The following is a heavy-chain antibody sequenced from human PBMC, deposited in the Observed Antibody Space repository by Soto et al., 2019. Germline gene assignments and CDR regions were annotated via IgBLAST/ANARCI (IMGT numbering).Heavy chain of an antibody. CDR3: ARGLSGYYGFDY. Sequence: EVQLVESGGGLVQFGGSLRLSCAASGFTFSSYWMHWVRQVPGKGLVWVSRIKGDGTNTGYADYVKGRFTLSRDKVKNTLYLPLNSLRAEDTAVYYCARGLSGYYGFDYWGQGTLVTVSS. V-gene: IGHV3-74*01. CDR2: IKGDGTNT. D-gene: IGHD5-12*01. J-gene: IGHJ4*02. CDR1: GFTFSSYW.